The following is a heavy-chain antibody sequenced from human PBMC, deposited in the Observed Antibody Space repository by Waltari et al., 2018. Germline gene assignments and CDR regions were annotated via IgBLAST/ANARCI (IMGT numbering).Heavy chain of an antibody. CDR2: MNPNSGNT. CDR1: GYTFTSYA. D-gene: IGHD6-13*01. V-gene: IGHV1-8*03. J-gene: IGHJ4*02. Sequence: QVQLVQSGAEVKKPGASVKVSCKASGYTFTSYAINWVRQATGQGLEWMGGMNPNSGNTGYAQKFQGRFTITRNTSISTAYMELSSLRSEDTAVYYCARVGGIASAPDYWGQGTLVTVSS. CDR3: ARVGGIASAPDY.